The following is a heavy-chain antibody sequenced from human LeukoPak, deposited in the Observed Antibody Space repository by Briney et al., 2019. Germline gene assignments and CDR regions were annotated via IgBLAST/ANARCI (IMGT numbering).Heavy chain of an antibody. CDR2: INPKNAGT. CDR1: GYTFTGHY. D-gene: IGHD1-26*01. Sequence: ASVKVSCKASGYTFTGHYIHWVRQAPGQGLEWMGWINPKNAGTNYAQKFQGRVTMTRDTSISTAYMELSRLRSDDTAVYYCARGGSYFMGFDYWGQGTLVTVSS. J-gene: IGHJ4*02. CDR3: ARGGSYFMGFDY. V-gene: IGHV1-2*02.